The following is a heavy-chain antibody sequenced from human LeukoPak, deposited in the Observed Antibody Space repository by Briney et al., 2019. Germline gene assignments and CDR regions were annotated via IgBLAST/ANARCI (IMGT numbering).Heavy chain of an antibody. CDR1: GGSISSYY. CDR2: IYYSGST. CDR3: ARTPGGGYVYYYGMDV. V-gene: IGHV4-59*01. Sequence: SETLSLTCTASGGSISSYYWSWIRQPPGKGLEWIGYIYYSGSTNYNPSLKSRVTISVDTSKNQFSLKLSSVTAADTAVYYCARTPGGGYVYYYGMDVWGQGTTVTVSS. D-gene: IGHD5-12*01. J-gene: IGHJ6*02.